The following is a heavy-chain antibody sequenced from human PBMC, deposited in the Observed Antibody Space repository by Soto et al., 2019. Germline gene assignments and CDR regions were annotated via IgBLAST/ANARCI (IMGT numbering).Heavy chain of an antibody. CDR3: VRSACATGRFDH. V-gene: IGHV3-23*01. CDR2: ISGSGDRT. Sequence: GGSLRLSCAASGFTFSTYNMRWVRQAPGKGLEWVSSISGSGDRTFYADSVRGRFTISRDNSRNTLYLQMSSLRVEDTAVYFCVRSACATGRFDHWGQGTLATVSS. D-gene: IGHD6-6*01. CDR1: GFTFSTYN. J-gene: IGHJ4*02.